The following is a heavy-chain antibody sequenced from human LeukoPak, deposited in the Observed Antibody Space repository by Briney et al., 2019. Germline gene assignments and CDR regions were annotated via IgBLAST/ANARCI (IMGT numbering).Heavy chain of an antibody. CDR2: IIPILGIA. D-gene: IGHD3-10*01. V-gene: IGHV1-69*04. CDR3: AREGLWFGELLCLDV. J-gene: IGHJ6*02. CDR1: GGTFSSYA. Sequence: VASAKVSCKASGGTFSSYAISWVRQAPGQGLEWMGRIIPILGIANYAQKLQGRVTMTTDTSTSTAYMELRSLRSDDTAVYYCAREGLWFGELLCLDVWGQGTTVTVSS.